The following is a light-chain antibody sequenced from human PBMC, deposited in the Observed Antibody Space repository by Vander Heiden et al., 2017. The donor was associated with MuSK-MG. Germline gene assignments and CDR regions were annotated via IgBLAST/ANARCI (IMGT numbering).Light chain of an antibody. Sequence: SYVLPPPPSVSVAPGQTARITGGGNNIGSKRVHWYQQKPGQAPVLVVYDDSDRPSGIPERFSGSNSGNTATMTISRVEAGDEADYYCQVWDSSSDHPVFGGGTKLTVL. CDR2: DDS. CDR3: QVWDSSSDHPV. J-gene: IGLJ2*01. V-gene: IGLV3-21*02. CDR1: NIGSKR.